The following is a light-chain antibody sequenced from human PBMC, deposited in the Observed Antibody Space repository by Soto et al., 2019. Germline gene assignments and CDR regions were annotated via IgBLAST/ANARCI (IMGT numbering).Light chain of an antibody. CDR3: SSYTSSRAYV. J-gene: IGLJ1*01. CDR2: EVN. Sequence: QSALTQPPSASGSPGQSVTISCTGTSSDVGDYNYVSWYQQHPGKAPKLMIYEVNKRPSGVPDRFSGSKAGNTASLTVFGLQAEDEADYYCSSYTSSRAYVFGIGTKVIVL. CDR1: SSDVGDYNY. V-gene: IGLV2-8*01.